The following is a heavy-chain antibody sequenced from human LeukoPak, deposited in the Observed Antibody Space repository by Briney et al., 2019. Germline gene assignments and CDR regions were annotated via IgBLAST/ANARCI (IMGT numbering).Heavy chain of an antibody. J-gene: IGHJ4*02. V-gene: IGHV1-46*01. CDR3: AREDRYSSVRTQGDY. Sequence: ASVKVSCKASGYTFTSYYMHWVRQAPGQGLDWMGIINSSGGSTSYAQKFQGRVTMTRDTSTSTVYMELSSLRSEDTAVYYCAREDRYSSVRTQGDYWGQGTLVTVSS. CDR1: GYTFTSYY. D-gene: IGHD6-19*01. CDR2: INSSGGST.